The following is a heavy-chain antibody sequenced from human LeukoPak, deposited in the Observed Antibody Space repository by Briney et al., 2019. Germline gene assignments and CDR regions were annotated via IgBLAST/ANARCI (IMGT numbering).Heavy chain of an antibody. CDR2: ISGSSSSI. CDR3: VSSPDAFDI. J-gene: IGHJ3*02. D-gene: IGHD6-13*01. Sequence: GGSLRLSCAASGFTFSTYSMNWVRQAPGKGLDWISYISGSSSSIYYADSVRGRFTISRDNARNSLYLQMNSLRAEDTAVYYCVSSPDAFDIWGQGTMVTVSS. V-gene: IGHV3-48*04. CDR1: GFTFSTYS.